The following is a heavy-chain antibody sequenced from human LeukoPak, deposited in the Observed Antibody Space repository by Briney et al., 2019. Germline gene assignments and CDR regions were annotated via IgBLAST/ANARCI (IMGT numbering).Heavy chain of an antibody. Sequence: GESLKISFEVSGYSFTTYWIGWVRQMPGKGLEWMGIIYPGDSDTIYSPSFQGQVTISADKSINTAYLQWSSLKASDTAMYFCARSENSGGDPEYYFDYWGQGTLVTVSS. CDR1: GYSFTTYW. V-gene: IGHV5-51*01. D-gene: IGHD1-26*01. CDR3: ARSENSGGDPEYYFDY. CDR2: IYPGDSDT. J-gene: IGHJ4*02.